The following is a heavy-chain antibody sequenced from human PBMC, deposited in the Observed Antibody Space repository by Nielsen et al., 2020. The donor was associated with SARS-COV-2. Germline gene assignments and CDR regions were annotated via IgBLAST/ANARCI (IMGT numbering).Heavy chain of an antibody. Sequence: GGSLRLSCAASGFTFSSYEMNWVRQAPGKGLEWVSYISSSGSTIYYADSVKGRFTISRDNAKNSLNLQMNSLRAEDTAVYYCARVGIYDSSGYGFDPWGQGTLVTVSS. D-gene: IGHD3-22*01. V-gene: IGHV3-48*03. CDR3: ARVGIYDSSGYGFDP. J-gene: IGHJ5*02. CDR2: ISSSGSTI. CDR1: GFTFSSYE.